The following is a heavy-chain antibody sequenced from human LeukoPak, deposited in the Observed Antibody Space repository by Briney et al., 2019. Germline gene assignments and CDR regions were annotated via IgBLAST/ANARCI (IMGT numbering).Heavy chain of an antibody. CDR2: IRSKANSYAT. D-gene: IGHD6-19*01. CDR3: TVVIAVAGS. Sequence: TGGSLRLSCAASGFTFSGSAMHWVRQASGKGLEWVGRIRSKANSYATAYAASVKGRFTISRDDSKNTAYLQMNSLKTEDTAVYYCTVVIAVAGSWGQGTLVTVSS. V-gene: IGHV3-73*01. CDR1: GFTFSGSA. J-gene: IGHJ5*02.